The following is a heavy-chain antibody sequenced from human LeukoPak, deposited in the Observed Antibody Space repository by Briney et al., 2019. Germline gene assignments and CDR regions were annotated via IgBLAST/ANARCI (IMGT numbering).Heavy chain of an antibody. Sequence: GSLGLSCAASGFTFSSYTMNWVRQTPGKGLEWVSFISGSSNAIYYADSVKGRFTISRDNAKNSLYLQMNSLRAEDTAVYYCASIAAPLGEYFDYWGQGTLVTVSS. D-gene: IGHD6-6*01. CDR3: ASIAAPLGEYFDY. CDR1: GFTFSSYT. CDR2: ISGSSNAI. J-gene: IGHJ4*02. V-gene: IGHV3-48*01.